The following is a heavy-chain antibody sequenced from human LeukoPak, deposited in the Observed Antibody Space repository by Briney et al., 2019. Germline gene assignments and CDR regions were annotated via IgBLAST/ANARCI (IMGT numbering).Heavy chain of an antibody. D-gene: IGHD6-19*01. V-gene: IGHV3-23*01. CDR1: GFTFSTYT. Sequence: GGSLGLSCAASGFTFSTYTMTWVHQAPGKGLEWVSAMSSSGVSTYYADSVKGRFTISRDNSKNTLYLQMNSLRAEDTAEYYCAKVGTSGWYYFDYWGQGTLVTVSS. CDR3: AKVGTSGWYYFDY. J-gene: IGHJ4*02. CDR2: MSSSGVST.